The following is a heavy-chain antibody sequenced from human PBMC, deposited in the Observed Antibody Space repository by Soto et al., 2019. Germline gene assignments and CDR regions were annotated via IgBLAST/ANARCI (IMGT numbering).Heavy chain of an antibody. D-gene: IGHD1-26*01. J-gene: IGHJ6*02. CDR2: IYTSGTT. CDR3: AREGASGFGMDV. Sequence: NPSETLSLTCNVSGGSIRSYYWSWIRQPAGKALEWIGRIYTSGTTNYNPSLKSRATILVDTSKNQFSLKLSSVTAADTAVYYCAREGASGFGMDVWGQGTMVTVSS. V-gene: IGHV4-4*07. CDR1: GGSIRSYY.